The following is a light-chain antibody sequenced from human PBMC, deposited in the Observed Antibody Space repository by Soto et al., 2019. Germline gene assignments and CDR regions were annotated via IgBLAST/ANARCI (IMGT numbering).Light chain of an antibody. Sequence: QSALTQPPSASGSPGQSVTISCTGNSSDVGGYDYVSWYKQHPGKAPKLMIYEVSKRPSGVPDRFSGSKSGNTAALTVSGLQAEDEADYYCSSYVGTNSYVFGTGTKLTVL. CDR1: SSDVGGYDY. V-gene: IGLV2-8*01. J-gene: IGLJ1*01. CDR2: EVS. CDR3: SSYVGTNSYV.